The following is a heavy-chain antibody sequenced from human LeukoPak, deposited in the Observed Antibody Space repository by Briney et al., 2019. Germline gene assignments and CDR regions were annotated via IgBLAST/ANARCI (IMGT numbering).Heavy chain of an antibody. CDR3: ARVGRYSGYDWGVYFDY. CDR1: GFTFSSYE. Sequence: GGSLRLSCAASGFTFSSYEMNWVRQAPGKGLEWVSYISSSGSTIYYADSVKGRFTMSRDNAKNSLYLQMNSLRAEDTAVYYCARVGRYSGYDWGVYFDYWGQGTLVTVSS. V-gene: IGHV3-48*03. J-gene: IGHJ4*02. D-gene: IGHD5-12*01. CDR2: ISSSGSTI.